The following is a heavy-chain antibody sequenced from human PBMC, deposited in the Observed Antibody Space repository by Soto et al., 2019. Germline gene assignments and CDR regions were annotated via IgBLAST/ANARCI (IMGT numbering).Heavy chain of an antibody. V-gene: IGHV1-2*04. J-gene: IGHJ4*02. Sequence: ASVKVSCKASGYTFTGYYMHWGRQAPGQGLEWMGWINPNSGGTNYAQKFQGWVTMTRDTSISTAYMELSRLRSDDTAVYYCARGYSGYDYYFDYWGQGTLVTVSS. CDR1: GYTFTGYY. D-gene: IGHD5-12*01. CDR3: ARGYSGYDYYFDY. CDR2: INPNSGGT.